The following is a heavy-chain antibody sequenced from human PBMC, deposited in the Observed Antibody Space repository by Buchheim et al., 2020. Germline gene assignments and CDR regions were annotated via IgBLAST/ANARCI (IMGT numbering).Heavy chain of an antibody. V-gene: IGHV3-74*02. D-gene: IGHD3-3*01. CDR3: ARGKPYYDFWSGYLGFDGYFDY. J-gene: IGHJ4*02. Sequence: VQLVESGGGLVKPGGSLRLSCAASGFTFSSYWMHWVRQAPGKGLVWVSRINSDGSSTSYADSVKGRFTISRDNAKNTLYLQMNSLRAEDTAVYYCARGKPYYDFWSGYLGFDGYFDYWGQGTL. CDR1: GFTFSSYW. CDR2: INSDGSST.